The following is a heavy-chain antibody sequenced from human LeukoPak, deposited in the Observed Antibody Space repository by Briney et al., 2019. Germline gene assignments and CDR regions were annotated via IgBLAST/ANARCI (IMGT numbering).Heavy chain of an antibody. D-gene: IGHD6-13*01. V-gene: IGHV1-69*04. J-gene: IGHJ5*02. CDR3: AREWRAAVGTGLAP. CDR2: IIPILGIA. CDR1: GGTFSSYA. Sequence: SVKVSCKASGGTFSSYAISWVRQAPGQGLEWMGRIIPILGIANYAQKFQGRVTITADKSTSTAYMELSSLRSEDTAVYYCAREWRAAVGTGLAPWGQGTLVTVSS.